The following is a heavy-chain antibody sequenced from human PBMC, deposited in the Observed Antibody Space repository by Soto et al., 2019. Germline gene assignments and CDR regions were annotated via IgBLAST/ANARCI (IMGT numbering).Heavy chain of an antibody. Sequence: EVQLVESGGGLVKPGGSLRLSCAASGFAFSDAWMNWVRQAPGKGLEWVGRIKSKNDGGTSDYVAPVKGRFTISIDDSKQTLYLQMNNLKSEDSAEYYCTTDEANGDCVARYYSYGMDVWGQGTTVTVAS. CDR3: TTDEANGDCVARYYSYGMDV. V-gene: IGHV3-15*07. CDR1: GFAFSDAW. D-gene: IGHD2-21*01. CDR2: IKSKNDGGTS. J-gene: IGHJ6*02.